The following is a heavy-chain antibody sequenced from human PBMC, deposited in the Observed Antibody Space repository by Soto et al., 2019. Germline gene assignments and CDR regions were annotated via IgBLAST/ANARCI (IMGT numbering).Heavy chain of an antibody. CDR2: IDPSDSYT. CDR3: ARGFVNYYGMDV. D-gene: IGHD2-21*01. J-gene: IGHJ6*02. V-gene: IGHV5-10-1*01. CDR1: GYSFTSYW. Sequence: PGESLKISCKGSGYSFTSYWISWVRPMPGKGLEWMGRIDPSDSYTNYSPSFQGHVTISADKSISTAYLQWSSLKASDTAMYYCARGFVNYYGMDVWGQGTTVTVSS.